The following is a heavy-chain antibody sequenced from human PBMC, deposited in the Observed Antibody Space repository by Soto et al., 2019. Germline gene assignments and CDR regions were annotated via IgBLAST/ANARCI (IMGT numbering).Heavy chain of an antibody. J-gene: IGHJ4*02. Sequence: GASVKVSCKAAGYTYTSYAMHWVRQAPGQRLEWMGWINAGNGNTTYSQKFQGRVTITRDTSASTAYMELSSLRSEDTAVYYCARNHSPRTMTTLGRWGQGTLVTVSS. CDR3: ARNHSPRTMTTLGR. V-gene: IGHV1-3*01. CDR1: GYTYTSYA. CDR2: INAGNGNT. D-gene: IGHD4-17*01.